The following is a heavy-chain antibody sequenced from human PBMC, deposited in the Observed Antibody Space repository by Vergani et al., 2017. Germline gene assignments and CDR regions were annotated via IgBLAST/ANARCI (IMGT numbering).Heavy chain of an antibody. CDR2: ISSSSYT. Sequence: VQLLESGGGLVQPGGSLRLSCAASGFTFSDYYMSWIRQAPGKGLEWVSYISSSSYTNYADSVKGRFTITRDNAKNSLYLQMNSLRAEDTAVYYCASSASGELLLDYWGQGTLVTVSS. CDR1: GFTFSDYY. D-gene: IGHD3-10*01. V-gene: IGHV3-11*03. CDR3: ASSASGELLLDY. J-gene: IGHJ4*02.